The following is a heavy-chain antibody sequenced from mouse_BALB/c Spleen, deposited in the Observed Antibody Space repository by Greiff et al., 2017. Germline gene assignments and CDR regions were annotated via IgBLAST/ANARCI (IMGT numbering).Heavy chain of an antibody. CDR2: INPYNGAT. D-gene: IGHD1-1*01. J-gene: IGHJ2*01. V-gene: IGHV1-31*01. CDR3: ARFTTVVALDY. CDR1: GYSFTGYY. Sequence: VQLKESGPELVKPGASVKISCKASGYSFTGYYMHWVKQSHVKSLEWIGRINPYNGATSYNQNFKDKASLTVDKSSSTAYMELHSLTSEDSAVYYCARFTTVVALDYWGQGTTLTVSS.